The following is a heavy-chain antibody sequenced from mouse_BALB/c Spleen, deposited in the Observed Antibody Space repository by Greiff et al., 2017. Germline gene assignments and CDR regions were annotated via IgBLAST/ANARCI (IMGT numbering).Heavy chain of an antibody. CDR2: IYPGDGDT. V-gene: IGHV1-80*01. J-gene: IGHJ4*01. CDR1: GYAFSSYW. CDR3: ARDSSGYNYAMEY. D-gene: IGHD3-2*01. Sequence: VQLQQSGAELVRPGSSVKISCKASGYAFSSYWMNWVKQRPGQGLEWIGQIYPGDGDTNYNGKFKGKATLTADKSSSTAYMQLSSLTSEDSAVYFCARDSSGYNYAMEYWGQGTSVTVSS.